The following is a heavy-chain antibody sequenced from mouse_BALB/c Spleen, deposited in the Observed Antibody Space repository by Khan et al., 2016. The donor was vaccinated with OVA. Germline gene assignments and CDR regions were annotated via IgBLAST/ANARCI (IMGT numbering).Heavy chain of an antibody. D-gene: IGHD2-10*01. Sequence: QVQLKQSGPGLVAPSQSLSITCTVSGFSLNSYGVNWVRQPPGKGLEWLGMIRGDGSTDYNSALNSRLSISKDKSKTQVFLEMNSLQTDDTAMYYGAGAYYGNYREAMDYWGQGTSVTVSS. CDR3: AGAYYGNYREAMDY. CDR2: IRGDGST. V-gene: IGHV2-6-7*01. J-gene: IGHJ4*01. CDR1: GFSLNSYG.